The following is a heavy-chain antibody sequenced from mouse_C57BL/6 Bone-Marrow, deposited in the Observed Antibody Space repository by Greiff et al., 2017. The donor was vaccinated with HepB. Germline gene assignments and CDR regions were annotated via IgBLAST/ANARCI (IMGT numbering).Heavy chain of an antibody. V-gene: IGHV2-2*01. Sequence: QVQLQQSGPGLVQPSQSLSITCTVSGFSLTSYGVHWVRQSPGKGLEWLGVIWSGGSTDYNAAFISRLSISKDNSKSQVFFKMNSLQADDTAIYYCARKGIYYGYDNYAMDYWGQGTSVTVSS. CDR2: IWSGGST. J-gene: IGHJ4*01. CDR3: ARKGIYYGYDNYAMDY. D-gene: IGHD2-2*01. CDR1: GFSLTSYG.